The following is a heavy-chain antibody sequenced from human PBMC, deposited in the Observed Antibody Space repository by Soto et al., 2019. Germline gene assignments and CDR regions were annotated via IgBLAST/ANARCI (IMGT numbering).Heavy chain of an antibody. CDR3: VRDSHGDY. CDR2: IDHDGST. CDR1: GFTFSNYW. Sequence: EVQLVESGGGLVQPGGSLRLSCAASGFTFSNYWMPWVRQAPGKGLAWVARIDHDGSTDYAGSVRGRFTVSRDNAENMLYLQMNSLRDDDTALYYCVRDSHGDYWGQGTLVTVSS. J-gene: IGHJ4*02. V-gene: IGHV3-74*01.